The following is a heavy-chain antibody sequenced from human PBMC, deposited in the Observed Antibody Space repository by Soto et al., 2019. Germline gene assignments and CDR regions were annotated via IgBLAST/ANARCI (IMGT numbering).Heavy chain of an antibody. CDR1: GFTFSSYV. Sequence: EVQLLESGGGLVQPGGSLRLSCAASGFTFSSYVMIWIRQVPGKGLEWVSGLYGSGRGIHYADSVKGRFTISRDNSAYVVYLHMNDLRIEDTAVYYCAKDAIAGDGVWLAHAWGRGTAVTVSS. J-gene: IGHJ5*02. CDR3: AKDAIAGDGVWLAHA. V-gene: IGHV3-23*01. D-gene: IGHD4-17*01. CDR2: LYGSGRGI.